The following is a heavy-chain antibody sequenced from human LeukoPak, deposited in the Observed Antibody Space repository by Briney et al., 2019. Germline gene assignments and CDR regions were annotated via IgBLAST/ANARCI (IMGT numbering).Heavy chain of an antibody. D-gene: IGHD3-10*02. J-gene: IGHJ6*04. V-gene: IGHV3-48*03. CDR2: ISSSGSTI. CDR3: AELGITMIGGV. Sequence: GGSLRLSCASSGFTFNSYWMHWVRQAPGKGLEWVSYISSSGSTIYYADSVKGRFTISRDNAKSSLYLQMNSLRAEDTAVYYCAELGITMIGGVWGKGTTVTISS. CDR1: GFTFNSYW.